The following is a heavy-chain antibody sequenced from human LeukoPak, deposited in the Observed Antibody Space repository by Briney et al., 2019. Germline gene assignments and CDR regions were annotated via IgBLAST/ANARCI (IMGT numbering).Heavy chain of an antibody. J-gene: IGHJ4*02. CDR2: IIPIFGTA. Sequence: SVKVSCKASGYTFTSYGISWVRQAPGQGLEWMGGIIPIFGTANYAQKFQGRVTITADESTSTAYMELSSLRSEDTAVYYCARRIAAAGTDYFDYWGQGTLVTVSS. CDR3: ARRIAAAGTDYFDY. CDR1: GYTFTSYG. V-gene: IGHV1-69*13. D-gene: IGHD6-13*01.